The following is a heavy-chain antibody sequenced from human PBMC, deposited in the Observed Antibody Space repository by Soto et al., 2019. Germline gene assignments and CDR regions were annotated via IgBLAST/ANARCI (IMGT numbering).Heavy chain of an antibody. CDR2: IYYSGGT. V-gene: IGHV4-39*01. Sequence: SETLSLTCTVSGGSISSSSYYWGWIRQPPGKGLEWIGSIYYSGGTYYNPSLKSRVTISVDTSKNQFSLKLSSVTAADTAVYYCAILLAAFDIWGQGTMVTVSS. CDR3: AILLAAFDI. J-gene: IGHJ3*02. CDR1: GGSISSSSYY. D-gene: IGHD2-15*01.